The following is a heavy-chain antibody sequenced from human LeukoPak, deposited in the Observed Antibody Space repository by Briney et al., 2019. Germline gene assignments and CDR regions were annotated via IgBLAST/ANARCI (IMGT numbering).Heavy chain of an antibody. Sequence: GGSLRLSCAASGFTVSSNYMSWVRQAPGKGLEWVSVIYSGGSTYYADSVKGRFTISRDNSKNTLYLQMNSLRAEDTAVYYCAKSSGSYKSGFDYWGQGTLVTVSS. CDR1: GFTVSSNY. V-gene: IGHV3-53*01. D-gene: IGHD1-26*01. CDR2: IYSGGST. CDR3: AKSSGSYKSGFDY. J-gene: IGHJ4*02.